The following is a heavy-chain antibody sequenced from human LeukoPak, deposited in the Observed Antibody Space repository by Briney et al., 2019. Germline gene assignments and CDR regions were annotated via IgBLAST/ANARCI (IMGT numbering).Heavy chain of an antibody. D-gene: IGHD1-26*01. CDR2: ISWNSGSI. CDR1: GFTFDDYA. J-gene: IGHJ4*02. Sequence: GGSLRLSCAASGFTFDDYAMHWVRQAPGKGLEWVSGISWNSGSIGYADSVKGRFTISRDNAKNSLYLQMNSLRAEDTALYYCAKDMGGSQGYIEWELSFDYWGQGTLVTVSS. CDR3: AKDMGGSQGYIEWELSFDY. V-gene: IGHV3-9*01.